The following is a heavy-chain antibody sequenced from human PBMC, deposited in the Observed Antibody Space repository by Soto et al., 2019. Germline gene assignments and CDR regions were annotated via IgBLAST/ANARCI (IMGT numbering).Heavy chain of an antibody. D-gene: IGHD2-2*02. CDR3: ARQYCSSTSCYTESGYYYYGMDV. J-gene: IGHJ6*02. CDR1: GFTFSSYA. CDR2: ISYDGSNK. Sequence: GGSLRLSCAASGFTFSSYAMHWVRQAPGKGLEWVAVISYDGSNKYYADSVKGRFTISRDNSKNTLYLQMNSLRAEDTAVYYCARQYCSSTSCYTESGYYYYGMDVWGQGTTVTVSS. V-gene: IGHV3-30-3*01.